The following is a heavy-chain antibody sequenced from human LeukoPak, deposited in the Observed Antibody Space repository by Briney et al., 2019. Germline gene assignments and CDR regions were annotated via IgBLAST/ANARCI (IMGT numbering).Heavy chain of an antibody. D-gene: IGHD3-3*01. J-gene: IGHJ4*02. CDR1: GFTFSTYG. CDR3: AKDDALIRFND. V-gene: IGHV3-23*01. Sequence: GGTLRLSCAASGFTFSTYGMTWVRQAPGKGLEWVSAISGSGGITYYADSVKDRFTISRDNSKNTLYLQIYSLRAGDTAVYYCAKDDALIRFNDWGQGTLVTVSS. CDR2: ISGSGGIT.